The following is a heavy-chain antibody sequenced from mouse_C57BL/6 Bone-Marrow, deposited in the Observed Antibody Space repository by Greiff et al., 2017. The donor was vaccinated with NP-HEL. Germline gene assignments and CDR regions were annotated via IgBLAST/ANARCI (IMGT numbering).Heavy chain of an antibody. CDR2: INPSSGYT. D-gene: IGHD1-1*01. V-gene: IGHV1-7*01. CDR3: ARGGSTQFAY. J-gene: IGHJ3*01. CDR1: GYTFTSYW. Sequence: VMLVESGAELAKPGASVKLSCKASGYTFTSYWMHWVKQRPGQGLEWIGYINPSSGYTKYNQKFKDKAPLTADKASSTAYMQLSSLTYEDSAVYYCARGGSTQFAYWGQGTLVTVSA.